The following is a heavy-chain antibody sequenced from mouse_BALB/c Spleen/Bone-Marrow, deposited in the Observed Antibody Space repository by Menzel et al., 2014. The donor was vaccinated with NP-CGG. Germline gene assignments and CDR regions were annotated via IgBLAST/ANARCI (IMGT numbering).Heavy chain of an antibody. CDR3: ARDGSSYYAMDY. Sequence: DVQLVESGGGLVKPGGSLKLSCAASGFTFSSYAMSWVRQTPEKRLEWVASISSGGSTYYPDSVKGRFTISRDNARNILYLQMSSLGSEDTAMYYCARDGSSYYAMDYWGQGTSVTVSS. CDR2: ISSGGST. CDR1: GFTFSSYA. J-gene: IGHJ4*01. V-gene: IGHV5-6-5*01. D-gene: IGHD1-1*01.